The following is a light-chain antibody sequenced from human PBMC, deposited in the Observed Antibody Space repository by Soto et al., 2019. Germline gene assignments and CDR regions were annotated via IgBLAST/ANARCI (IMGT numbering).Light chain of an antibody. Sequence: AIQMTQSPSSLSASIGDRVTITCRASQGIRNDLSWYQQKPGKAPKLLMYATSRLQSGVPSRFSGSGSGTDFTLTISSLQPEEFATYYCLQDDSMPLTFGGGTKVEIK. CDR1: QGIRND. J-gene: IGKJ4*01. CDR2: ATS. CDR3: LQDDSMPLT. V-gene: IGKV1-6*01.